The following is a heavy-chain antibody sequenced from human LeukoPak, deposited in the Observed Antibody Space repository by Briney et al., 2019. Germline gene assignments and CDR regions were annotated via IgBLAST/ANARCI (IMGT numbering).Heavy chain of an antibody. V-gene: IGHV1-2*06. J-gene: IGHJ3*02. CDR1: GYTFTGYY. CDR2: INPNTGGT. CDR3: ARGGARPNDAFDI. Sequence: PSVKVSCKASGYTFTGYYMHWVRHAPGQGLEWMGRINPNTGGTNYAQKFQGRVTMTRDTSISTAYMELSRLTSDDTAMYYCARGGARPNDAFDIWGQGTMVTVSS. D-gene: IGHD1-26*01.